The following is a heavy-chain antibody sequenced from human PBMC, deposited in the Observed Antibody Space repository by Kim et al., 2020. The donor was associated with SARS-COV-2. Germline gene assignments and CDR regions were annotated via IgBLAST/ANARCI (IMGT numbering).Heavy chain of an antibody. CDR2: IIPIFGTA. V-gene: IGHV1-69*13. J-gene: IGHJ6*02. CDR1: GGTFSSYA. Sequence: SVKVSCKASGGTFSSYAISWVRQAPGQGLEWMGGIIPIFGTANYAQKFQGRVTITADESTSTAYMELSSLRSEDTAVYYCASPSNWNYVGPYYYYGMDVWGQGTTVTVSS. CDR3: ASPSNWNYVGPYYYYGMDV. D-gene: IGHD1-7*01.